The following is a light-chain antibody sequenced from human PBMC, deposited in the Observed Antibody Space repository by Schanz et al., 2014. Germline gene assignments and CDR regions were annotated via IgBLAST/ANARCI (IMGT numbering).Light chain of an antibody. J-gene: IGKJ3*01. CDR2: GAS. V-gene: IGKV3-15*01. CDR3: QQYGSSRT. CDR1: QSVSSN. Sequence: EIVMTQSPATLSVSPGERATLSCRASQSVSSNLAWYQQTPGQAPRLLIYGASTRATGIPARFSGSGSGTEFTLTISRLEPEDFAVYYCQQYGSSRTFGPGTKVDIK.